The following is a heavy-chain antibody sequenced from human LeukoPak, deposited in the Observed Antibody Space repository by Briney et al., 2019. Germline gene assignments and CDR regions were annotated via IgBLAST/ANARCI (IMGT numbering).Heavy chain of an antibody. V-gene: IGHV3-74*01. CDR1: GFTFSSYW. CDR2: INNDWSST. CDR3: ARDHFGGNSDY. D-gene: IGHD4-23*01. J-gene: IGHJ4*02. Sequence: PGGSLRLSCAASGFTFSSYWMHWVRQAPGKGLLWVSSINNDWSSTNYADSVKGRFTISRDNAKDTLYLQMNSLRADDTAVYFCARDHFGGNSDYWGEGTLVTVSS.